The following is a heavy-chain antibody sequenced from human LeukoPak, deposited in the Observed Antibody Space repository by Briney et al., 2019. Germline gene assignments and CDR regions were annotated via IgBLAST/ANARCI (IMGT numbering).Heavy chain of an antibody. Sequence: ASVKVSCKASGYTFTGYYMHWVRQAPGQGLEWMGWISPNSGDTDIAQKFQGRVTMTRDTSIATSYMEVDSLTSDDTAVYYCARESACGTTNCLAPTDWLDPWGQGTLVIVSS. CDR3: ARESACGTTNCLAPTDWLDP. D-gene: IGHD2-2*01. CDR2: ISPNSGDT. CDR1: GYTFTGYY. J-gene: IGHJ5*02. V-gene: IGHV1-2*02.